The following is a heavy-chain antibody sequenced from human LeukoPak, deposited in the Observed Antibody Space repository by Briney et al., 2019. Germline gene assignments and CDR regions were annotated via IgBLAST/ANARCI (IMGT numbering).Heavy chain of an antibody. V-gene: IGHV1-46*01. D-gene: IGHD3-10*01. CDR1: GYTFTSYY. J-gene: IGHJ3*02. Sequence: ASVKVSCKASGYTFTSYYMHWVRQAPGQGLEWMGIINPSGGSTSYAQKFQGRVTMTRDTSTSTVYMELSSLRSEDTAVYYCARAVLLWFGELSLDAFDIWGQGTMVTVSS. CDR2: INPSGGST. CDR3: ARAVLLWFGELSLDAFDI.